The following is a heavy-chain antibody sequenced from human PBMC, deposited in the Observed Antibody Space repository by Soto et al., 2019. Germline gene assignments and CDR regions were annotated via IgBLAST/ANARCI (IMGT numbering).Heavy chain of an antibody. CDR2: MNTNSGNT. D-gene: IGHD4-17*01. CDR3: ARVSHGDYVEDYYMDV. Sequence: ASVKVSCKASGYTFTSYDINWVRQATGQGHEWMGWMNTNSGNTGYAQKFQGRVTMTRNTSISTAYMELSSLRSEDTAVYYCARVSHGDYVEDYYMDVWGKGTTVTVSS. J-gene: IGHJ6*03. V-gene: IGHV1-8*01. CDR1: GYTFTSYD.